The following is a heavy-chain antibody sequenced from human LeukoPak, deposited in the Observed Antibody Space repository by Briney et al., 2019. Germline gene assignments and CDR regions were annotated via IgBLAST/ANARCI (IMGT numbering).Heavy chain of an antibody. V-gene: IGHV4-39*01. D-gene: IGHD7-27*01. Sequence: SETLSLTCAVYGGSFSGYCWGWIRQPPGKGLEWIGSIYYSGSTYYNPSLKSRVTISVDTSKNQFSLKLSSVTAADTAVYYCARHNWGSVFGYWGQGTLVTVSS. CDR2: IYYSGST. J-gene: IGHJ4*02. CDR3: ARHNWGSVFGY. CDR1: GGSFSGYC.